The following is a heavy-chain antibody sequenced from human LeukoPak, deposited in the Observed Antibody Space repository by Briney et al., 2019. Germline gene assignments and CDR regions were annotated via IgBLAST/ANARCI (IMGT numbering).Heavy chain of an antibody. Sequence: PGRSLRLSCGASGFSFSSYAMHWVRQAPGKGLEWLTFILHDGSKAYYADSINGRFTISRDNSNNTLFLQMNSLRTEDTAVYYCAKDRYGSGGNWLDPWGQGTLVTVSS. V-gene: IGHV3-30*18. D-gene: IGHD3-10*01. CDR2: ILHDGSKA. CDR3: AKDRYGSGGNWLDP. CDR1: GFSFSSYA. J-gene: IGHJ5*02.